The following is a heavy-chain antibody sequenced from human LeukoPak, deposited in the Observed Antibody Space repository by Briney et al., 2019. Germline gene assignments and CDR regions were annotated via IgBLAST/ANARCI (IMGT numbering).Heavy chain of an antibody. CDR3: ARRWCSSTSCYYFDY. V-gene: IGHV4-59*08. D-gene: IGHD2-2*01. Sequence: SETLSLTCTVFGGSISGYYWSWIRQPPGKGLGWIAYMFYNGDINYNPSLQSRVAISVDTSKNQFSLKLSSVTAADTAVYYCARRWCSSTSCYYFDYWGQGTLVTVSS. CDR2: MFYNGDI. J-gene: IGHJ4*02. CDR1: GGSISGYY.